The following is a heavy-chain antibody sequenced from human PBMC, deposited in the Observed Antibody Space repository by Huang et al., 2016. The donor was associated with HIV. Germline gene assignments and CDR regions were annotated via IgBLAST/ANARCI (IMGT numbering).Heavy chain of an antibody. CDR2: IKIEGRTT. Sequence: EEHLVESGGGLVQPGGSLRLSCEASGFKFSNYWMQWVRQAPGKGLRWVSRIKIEGRTTDYADSVKGRFTISRDNAKNTLYLQMSSLTAEDTAIYYCARAGGFEIWGQGTVVTVSS. CDR3: ARAGGFEI. D-gene: IGHD2-15*01. J-gene: IGHJ3*02. V-gene: IGHV3-74*01. CDR1: GFKFSNYW.